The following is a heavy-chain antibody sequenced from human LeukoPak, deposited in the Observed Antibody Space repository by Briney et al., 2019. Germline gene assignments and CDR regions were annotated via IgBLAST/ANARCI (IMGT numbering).Heavy chain of an antibody. Sequence: ASVKVSCKASGYTFTSYYMHWVRQAPGQGLEWMGIINPSGGSTSCAQKFQGRVTMTRDMSTSTVYMELSSLRSEDTAVYYCARGFIAVAGTGQNWFDPWGQGTLVTVSS. CDR2: INPSGGST. D-gene: IGHD6-19*01. CDR3: ARGFIAVAGTGQNWFDP. CDR1: GYTFTSYY. V-gene: IGHV1-46*01. J-gene: IGHJ5*02.